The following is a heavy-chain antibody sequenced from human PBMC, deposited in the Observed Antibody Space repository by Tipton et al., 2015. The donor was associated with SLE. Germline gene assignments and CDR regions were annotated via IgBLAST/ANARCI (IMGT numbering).Heavy chain of an antibody. CDR3: ARGAGPITSFGNYYYYYMDV. D-gene: IGHD3-16*01. V-gene: IGHV1-46*01. CDR1: GYTFTSYY. Sequence: QSGPEVKKPGASVKVSCKASGYTFTSYYMHWVRQAPGQGLEWMGIINPSGGSTSYAQKFQGRVTMTRDTSTSTVYMELSSLRSEGTAVYYCARGAGPITSFGNYYYYYMDVWGKGTTVTVSS. J-gene: IGHJ6*03. CDR2: INPSGGST.